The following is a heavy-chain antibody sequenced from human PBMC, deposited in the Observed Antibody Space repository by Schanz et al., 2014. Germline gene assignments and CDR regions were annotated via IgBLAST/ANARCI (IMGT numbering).Heavy chain of an antibody. V-gene: IGHV4-30-4*07. CDR2: IYSSGST. CDR1: GGSLSSGSSS. CDR3: ARDRGMTTSDYYYGMDV. D-gene: IGHD4-17*01. Sequence: QVQLQESGPRLVKPSQTLSLTCTVSGGSLSSGSSSFLFTLKPPWTRPEWIGYIYSSGSTYYNPSLKSRVSMSIDTSKNQFSLKLSSVTAADTAVYYCARDRGMTTSDYYYGMDVWGQGTTVTVSS. J-gene: IGHJ6*02.